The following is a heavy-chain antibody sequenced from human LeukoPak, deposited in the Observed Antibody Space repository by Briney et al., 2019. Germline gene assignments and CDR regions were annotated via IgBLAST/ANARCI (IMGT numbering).Heavy chain of an antibody. Sequence: SETLSLTCTVSGGSISSSSYYWVWIRQPPGKGLEWVGSIYYSGSTYYNPSLKSRVTISVDTYKNQLSLKLSDVNAADRAVYYGARASYSAGDYWGQGTLVTVSS. V-gene: IGHV4-39*01. J-gene: IGHJ4*02. CDR2: IYYSGST. CDR1: GGSISSSSYY. D-gene: IGHD6-13*01. CDR3: ARASYSAGDY.